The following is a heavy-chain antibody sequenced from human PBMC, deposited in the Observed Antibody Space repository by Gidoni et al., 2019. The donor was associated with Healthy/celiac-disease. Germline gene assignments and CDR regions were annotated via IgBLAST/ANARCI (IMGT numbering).Heavy chain of an antibody. V-gene: IGHV4-4*02. D-gene: IGHD6-13*01. CDR1: GGSISSSNW. CDR3: ARVSWRSWYFDY. CDR2: IYHSGST. Sequence: QVQLQESGPGRVKPSGTLSLTCAVSGGSISSSNWWSWVRQPPGKGLEWIGEIYHSGSTHSNPSLKSRVTISVDKSTTQFSLKLSSVTAAATAVYYCARVSWRSWYFDYWGQGTLVTVSS. J-gene: IGHJ4*02.